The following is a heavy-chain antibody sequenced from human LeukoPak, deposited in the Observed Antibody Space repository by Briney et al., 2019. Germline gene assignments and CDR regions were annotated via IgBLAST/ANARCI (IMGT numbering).Heavy chain of an antibody. CDR1: GGSISSGDYY. Sequence: SETLSLTCTVSGGSISSGDYYWSWIRQPPGKGLEWIGYIYYSGSTYYNPSLKSRVTISVDTSKNQFSLKLSSVTAADTAVYYCARVPSCGGDCYSDAFDIWGQGTMVTVSS. J-gene: IGHJ3*02. D-gene: IGHD2-21*02. CDR2: IYYSGST. CDR3: ARVPSCGGDCYSDAFDI. V-gene: IGHV4-30-4*01.